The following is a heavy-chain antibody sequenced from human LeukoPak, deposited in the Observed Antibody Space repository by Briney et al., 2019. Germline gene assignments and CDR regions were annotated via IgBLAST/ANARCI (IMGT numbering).Heavy chain of an antibody. CDR1: GYTFTGYY. D-gene: IGHD6-6*01. Sequence: ASVKVSCKASGYTFTGYYMHWVRQAPGQGLEWVGWIKPNSGGTNYAQKFQGRVTMTRDTSISTAYMEPSRLRSDDTAVYSCARSAARGPPNWFDPCGQGPLVPVSS. V-gene: IGHV1-2*02. CDR2: IKPNSGGT. CDR3: ARSAARGPPNWFDP. J-gene: IGHJ5*02.